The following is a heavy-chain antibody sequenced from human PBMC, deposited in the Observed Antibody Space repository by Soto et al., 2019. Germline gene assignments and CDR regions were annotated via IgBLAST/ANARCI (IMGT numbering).Heavy chain of an antibody. CDR3: ARAPDGYPYYFDY. V-gene: IGHV4-59*01. D-gene: IGHD5-12*01. CDR1: GGSISSYY. J-gene: IGHJ4*02. CDR2: VFYSGST. Sequence: PSETLSLTCTVSGGSISSYYWSWIRQPPGKGLEWIGYVFYSGSTNYNPSLKSRVTISVDTSKNQFSLKLSSVTAADTAVSYCARAPDGYPYYFDYWGQGTLVTVSS.